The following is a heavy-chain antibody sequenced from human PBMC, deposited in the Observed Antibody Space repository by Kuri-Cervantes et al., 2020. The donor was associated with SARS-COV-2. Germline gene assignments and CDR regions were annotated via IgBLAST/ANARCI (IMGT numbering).Heavy chain of an antibody. CDR1: GFTFSNYA. J-gene: IGHJ4*02. CDR3: NFDY. Sequence: GESLKISCAASGFTFSNYAMSWVRQAPGKGLEWVSTISGSGGSTCYADSVKGRFTISRDNSKNTLYLLMNSLRAEDTAVYYCNFDYWGQGTLVTVSS. V-gene: IGHV3-23*01. CDR2: ISGSGGST.